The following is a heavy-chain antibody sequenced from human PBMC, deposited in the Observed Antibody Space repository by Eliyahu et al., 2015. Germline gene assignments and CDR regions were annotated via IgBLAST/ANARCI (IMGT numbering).Heavy chain of an antibody. V-gene: IGHV4-38-2*02. CDR3: ARESSSSSNWFDP. J-gene: IGHJ5*02. Sequence: QVQLQESGPGLVKPSETLSLTCTVSGYSISSGYYWGWIRQPPGKGLEWIGSIYHSGSTYYNPSLKSRVTISVDTSKNQFSLKLSSVTAADTAVYYCARESSSSSNWFDPWGQGTLVTVSS. CDR1: GYSISSGYY. CDR2: IYHSGST. D-gene: IGHD6-6*01.